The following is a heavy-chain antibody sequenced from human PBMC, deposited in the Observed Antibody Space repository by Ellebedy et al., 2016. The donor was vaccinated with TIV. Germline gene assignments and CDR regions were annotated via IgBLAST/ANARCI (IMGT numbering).Heavy chain of an antibody. D-gene: IGHD2-2*01. CDR3: ARGGTVPATPGGY. V-gene: IGHV1-18*01. CDR1: GYTFNTYG. Sequence: ASVKVSCXASGYTFNTYGITWVRQAPGQGLKWMGWISPYNGNIKYAQNLQGRVTMTTDTSTSTAYMELSSLRYEDTAVYYCARGGTVPATPGGYWGQGTLVTVSA. J-gene: IGHJ4*02. CDR2: ISPYNGNI.